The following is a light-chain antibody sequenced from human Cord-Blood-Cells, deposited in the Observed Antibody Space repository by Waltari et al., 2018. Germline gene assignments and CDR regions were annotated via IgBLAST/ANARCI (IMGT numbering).Light chain of an antibody. V-gene: IGKV1-39*01. CDR1: QSISSY. CDR2: AAS. Sequence: DIQLTQSPSSLSASVVDRVTIICRASQSISSYLNWYQQKPGKAPKLLIYAASSLQSGVPSRFSGSGSGTDFTLTISSLQPEEFATYYCQQSYSTPCTFGPGTKVDIK. CDR3: QQSYSTPCT. J-gene: IGKJ3*01.